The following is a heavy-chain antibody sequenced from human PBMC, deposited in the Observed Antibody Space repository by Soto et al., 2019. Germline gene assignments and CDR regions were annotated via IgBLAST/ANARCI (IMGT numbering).Heavy chain of an antibody. CDR2: IYYSGST. CDR1: GGSISSGGYY. Sequence: SETLSLTCTVSGGSISSGGYYWSWTRQHPGKGLEWIGYIYYSGSTYYNPSLKSRVTISVDTSKNQFSLKLSSVTAADTAVYYCASTGIAAAGDHYYFDYWGQGTLVTVSS. J-gene: IGHJ4*02. D-gene: IGHD6-13*01. V-gene: IGHV4-31*03. CDR3: ASTGIAAAGDHYYFDY.